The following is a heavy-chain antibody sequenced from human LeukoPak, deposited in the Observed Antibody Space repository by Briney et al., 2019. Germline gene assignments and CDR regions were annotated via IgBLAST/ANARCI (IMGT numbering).Heavy chain of an antibody. V-gene: IGHV1-3*01. J-gene: IGHJ4*02. CDR3: ARGVATNRYYFDY. Sequence: ASVKVSCKASGYTFTSYAMHWVRQAPVQRLEWMGWINAGNGNTKYSQKFQGRVTITRDTSASTAYMELSSLRSEDTAVYSCARGVATNRYYFDYWGQGTLVTVSS. CDR2: INAGNGNT. D-gene: IGHD5-12*01. CDR1: GYTFTSYA.